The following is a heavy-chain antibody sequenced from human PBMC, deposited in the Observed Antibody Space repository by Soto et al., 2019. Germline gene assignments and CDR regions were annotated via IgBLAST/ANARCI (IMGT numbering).Heavy chain of an antibody. D-gene: IGHD6-6*01. CDR3: ARHEFPPYSSSSNGFAF. CDR1: GGSISGFY. J-gene: IGHJ4*02. Sequence: SETLSLTCTVSGGSISGFYWNWIRQPPGKGLEWIGCLDYSGTANFNPSLKSRVATSVDPSRRQFSLRLSSVTTADTAVYFCARHEFPPYSSSSNGFAFWGPGNLVTVS. V-gene: IGHV4-59*13. CDR2: LDYSGTA.